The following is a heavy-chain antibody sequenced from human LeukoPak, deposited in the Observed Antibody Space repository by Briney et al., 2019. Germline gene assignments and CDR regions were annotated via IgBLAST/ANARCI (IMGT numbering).Heavy chain of an antibody. J-gene: IGHJ4*02. CDR2: ISSSSSYI. Sequence: GGSLRLSCAASGFTFSSYSMNWVRQAPGKGLEWVSSISSSSSYIYYADSVKGRFTISRDNIKNVLYLQMNSLRADDTAVYFCARDSTWLLDYWGQGTLITVSS. V-gene: IGHV3-21*04. CDR1: GFTFSSYS. D-gene: IGHD6-19*01. CDR3: ARDSTWLLDY.